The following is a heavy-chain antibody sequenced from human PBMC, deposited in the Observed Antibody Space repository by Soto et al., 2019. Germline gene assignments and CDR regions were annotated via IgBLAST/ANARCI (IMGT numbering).Heavy chain of an antibody. CDR2: IIPIFGTA. CDR3: AREGDITIFGVVISRYFDY. V-gene: IGHV1-69*13. Sequence: SVKVSCKASGGTFSSYAISWVLQAPGQGLEWMGGIIPIFGTANYAQKFQGRVTITADESTSTAYMELSSLRSEDTAVYYCAREGDITIFGVVISRYFDYWGQGTLVTVSS. CDR1: GGTFSSYA. D-gene: IGHD3-3*01. J-gene: IGHJ4*02.